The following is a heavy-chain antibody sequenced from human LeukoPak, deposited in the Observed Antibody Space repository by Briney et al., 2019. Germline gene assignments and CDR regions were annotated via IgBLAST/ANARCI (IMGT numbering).Heavy chain of an antibody. J-gene: IGHJ4*02. D-gene: IGHD5-18*01. V-gene: IGHV3-23*01. CDR2: ISNSGVST. Sequence: GGSLRLSCAASGFTFSSYAMSWVRQAPGKGLEWVSAISNSGVSTYNADSVKGRFTISRDNSKNTLYLQMNSLRAEDTAVYYCAKESEIQLWLMGYWGQGTLVTVSS. CDR3: AKESEIQLWLMGY. CDR1: GFTFSSYA.